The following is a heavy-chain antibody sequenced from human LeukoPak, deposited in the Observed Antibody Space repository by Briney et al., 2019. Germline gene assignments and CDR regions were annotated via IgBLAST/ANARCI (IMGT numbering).Heavy chain of an antibody. D-gene: IGHD5-18*01. V-gene: IGHV4-31*03. CDR3: ARVMSGVGYSYGLYFDY. CDR1: GGSISSGGYY. CDR2: IYYSGST. J-gene: IGHJ4*02. Sequence: SQTLSLTCTVSGGSISSGGYYWSWIRQHPGKGLEWIGYIYYSGSTYYNPSLKSRVTISVDTSKNQFSLKLSSVTAADTAVDYCARVMSGVGYSYGLYFDYWGQGTLVTVSS.